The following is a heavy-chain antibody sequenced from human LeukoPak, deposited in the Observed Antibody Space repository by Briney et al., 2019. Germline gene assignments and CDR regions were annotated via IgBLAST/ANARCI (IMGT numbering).Heavy chain of an antibody. Sequence: GGSLRLSCAASGFTFSSYAMSWVRQAPGKGLEWVSVIYSGGSTYYADSVKGRFTISRDNSKNTLYLQMNSLRAEDTAVYYCARGDYGDSSFDYWGQGTLVTVSS. J-gene: IGHJ4*02. V-gene: IGHV3-66*01. CDR2: IYSGGST. CDR1: GFTFSSYA. D-gene: IGHD4-17*01. CDR3: ARGDYGDSSFDY.